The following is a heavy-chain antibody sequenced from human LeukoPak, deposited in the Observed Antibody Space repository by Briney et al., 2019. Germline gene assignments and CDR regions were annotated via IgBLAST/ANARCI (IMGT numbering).Heavy chain of an antibody. V-gene: IGHV4-59*01. Sequence: SETLSLTCTVSGASITSYYWSWIRQPPGKGLEWIGYFYYSGSTNYNPSLKSRVTISVDTSKNQFSLKLTSVTAADTAMYYCARPVRGPWGQGTLVTVSS. J-gene: IGHJ5*02. CDR3: ARPVRGP. CDR1: GASITSYY. CDR2: FYYSGST.